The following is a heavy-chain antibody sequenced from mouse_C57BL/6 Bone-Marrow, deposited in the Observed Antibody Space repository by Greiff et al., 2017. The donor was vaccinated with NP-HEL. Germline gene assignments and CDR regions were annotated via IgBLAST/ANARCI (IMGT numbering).Heavy chain of an antibody. Sequence: QVQLQQSGAELAKPGASVKLSCKASGYTFTSYWMHWVKQRPGQGLEWIGYTNPSSGYTKYNQKFKDKATLTADKSYSTAYMQLSSLTYEDSAVYYCARYSYDGYYEYWGQGTTLTVSS. J-gene: IGHJ2*01. CDR1: GYTFTSYW. V-gene: IGHV1-7*01. CDR2: TNPSSGYT. CDR3: ARYSYDGYYEY. D-gene: IGHD2-3*01.